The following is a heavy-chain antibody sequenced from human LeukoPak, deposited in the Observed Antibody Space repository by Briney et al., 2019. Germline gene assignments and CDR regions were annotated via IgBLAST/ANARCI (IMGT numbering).Heavy chain of an antibody. Sequence: SETLSLTCTVSGGSVSSGSYYWSWTRQPPGKALEWIGYIYYTGSTKYNPSLKSRVTISIGTSRTQFSLMLSSVTAADTAVYYCARGGVAASVDYWGQGTLVSVSS. V-gene: IGHV4-61*01. CDR1: GGSVSSGSYY. D-gene: IGHD2-15*01. J-gene: IGHJ4*02. CDR3: ARGGVAASVDY. CDR2: IYYTGST.